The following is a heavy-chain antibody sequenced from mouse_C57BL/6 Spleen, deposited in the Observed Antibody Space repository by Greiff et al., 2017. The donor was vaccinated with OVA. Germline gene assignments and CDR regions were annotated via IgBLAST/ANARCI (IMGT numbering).Heavy chain of an antibody. V-gene: IGHV3-6*01. CDR2: ISYDGSN. CDR1: GYSITSGYY. Sequence: EVKLMESGPGLVKPSQSLSLTCSVTGYSITSGYYWNWIRQFPGNKLEWMGYISYDGSNNYNPSLKNRISITRDTSKNQFFLKLNSVTTEDTATYYCARGDDSLAYWGQGTLVTVSA. J-gene: IGHJ3*01. CDR3: ARGDDSLAY. D-gene: IGHD2-4*01.